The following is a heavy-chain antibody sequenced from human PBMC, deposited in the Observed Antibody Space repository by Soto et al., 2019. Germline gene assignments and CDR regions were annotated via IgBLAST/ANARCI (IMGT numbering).Heavy chain of an antibody. Sequence: LETLSLTCPVSGGSITSSTFYWGWIRQPPGKGLEWIGTINYSGGPYSSPSLKSRIIISVDTSKNQFSLRLNSVTAADTAVYYCARRGTAAKFDYWGQGTLVTVSS. D-gene: IGHD2-2*01. J-gene: IGHJ4*02. CDR2: INYSGGP. CDR3: ARRGTAAKFDY. V-gene: IGHV4-39*01. CDR1: GGSITSSTFY.